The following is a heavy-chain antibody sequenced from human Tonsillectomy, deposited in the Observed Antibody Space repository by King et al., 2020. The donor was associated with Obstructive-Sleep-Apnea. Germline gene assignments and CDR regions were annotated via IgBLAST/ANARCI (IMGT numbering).Heavy chain of an antibody. CDR2: ISPYNGKT. Sequence: HVQLVQSGAEVKKPGASVKVSCKASGYTFTTYGISWVRQAPGQGLEWMGWISPYNGKTNYAQKVQGRVTMTTDTSTSTAYMELRSLRSDDTAVYFCARSSGINSGYYQDYWGQGTLVTVSS. J-gene: IGHJ4*02. CDR1: GYTFTTYG. CDR3: ARSSGINSGYYQDY. V-gene: IGHV1-18*01. D-gene: IGHD3-22*01.